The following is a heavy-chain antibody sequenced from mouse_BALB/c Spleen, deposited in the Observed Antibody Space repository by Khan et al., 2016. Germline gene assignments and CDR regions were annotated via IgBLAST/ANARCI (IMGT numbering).Heavy chain of an antibody. CDR1: GFVFSSYW. CDR3: ARGVGPDY. D-gene: IGHD4-1*01. CDR2: IYPGDGDT. V-gene: IGHV1-80*01. J-gene: IGHJ2*01. Sequence: QVQLQQSGAELVRPGSSVKISCKASGFVFSSYWMNWVKQRPGQGLEWIGQIYPGDGDTNYNGKFKGKATLTADKSSSTAYMQLSSLTSEDSAVYFCARGVGPDYWGQGTTLTVSS.